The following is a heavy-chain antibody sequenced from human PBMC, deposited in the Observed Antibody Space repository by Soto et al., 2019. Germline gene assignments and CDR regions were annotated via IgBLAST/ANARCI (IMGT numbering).Heavy chain of an antibody. CDR3: ARDHVAGGGYGMDV. CDR2: IYTGDST. J-gene: IGHJ6*02. V-gene: IGHV3-53*01. Sequence: PGGSLRLSCAASGFTVSGNYINWVRQAPGKGLEWVSVIYTGDSTYYADSVKGRFTISRENSKNTVFLQMNSLTAEDTAVYFCARDHVAGGGYGMDVWGQGTT. CDR1: GFTVSGNY. D-gene: IGHD2-15*01.